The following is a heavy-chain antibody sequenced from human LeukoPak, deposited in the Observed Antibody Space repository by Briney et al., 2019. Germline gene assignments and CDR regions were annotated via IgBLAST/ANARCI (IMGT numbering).Heavy chain of an antibody. CDR2: IYYSGST. Sequence: PSETLSLTCTVSGGSISSSSYYWGWIRQPPGKGLEWIGSIYYSGSTYYNPSLKSRVTISVDTSKNQFSLKLSSVTAADTAVYYCARRLGWLYAFDIWGQGTMVTVSS. D-gene: IGHD3-22*01. CDR1: GGSISSSSYY. CDR3: ARRLGWLYAFDI. V-gene: IGHV4-39*01. J-gene: IGHJ3*02.